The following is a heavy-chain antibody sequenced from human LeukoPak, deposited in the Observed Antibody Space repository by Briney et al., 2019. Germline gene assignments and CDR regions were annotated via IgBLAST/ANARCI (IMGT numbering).Heavy chain of an antibody. J-gene: IGHJ3*02. D-gene: IGHD4-11*01. CDR1: GFTFSSYA. CDR2: ISYDGSNE. Sequence: GRSLRLSCAASGFTFSSYAMHWVRQAPGKGLEWVAVISYDGSNEYYADSVKGRFTISRDNSKNTLYLRMNSLRAEDTAVYYCARERKRGLPYHDAFDIWGQGTMVTVSS. V-gene: IGHV3-30-3*01. CDR3: ARERKRGLPYHDAFDI.